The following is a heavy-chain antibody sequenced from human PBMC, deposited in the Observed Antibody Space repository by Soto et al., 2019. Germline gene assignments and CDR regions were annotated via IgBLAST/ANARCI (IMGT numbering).Heavy chain of an antibody. V-gene: IGHV1-2*02. J-gene: IGHJ4*02. CDR2: INPNGGGT. D-gene: IGHD3-10*01. Sequence: QVQLVQSGAEMKKPGASVKVSCEASGCTFTAYYIHWVRQAPGQGLEWMGWINPNGGGTKYAQKFQGRVTMTRDTSINTAYMELTRLTSDDTAVYYCARAVHTMIQGVRFRVDQWGQGTLVTVSS. CDR1: GCTFTAYY. CDR3: ARAVHTMIQGVRFRVDQ.